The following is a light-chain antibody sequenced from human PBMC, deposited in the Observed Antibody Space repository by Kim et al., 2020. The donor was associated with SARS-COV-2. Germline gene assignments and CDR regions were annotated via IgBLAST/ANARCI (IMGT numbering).Light chain of an antibody. J-gene: IGKJ4*02. CDR3: QQYYSSPPT. CDR1: QSVSDTY. CDR2: GAS. Sequence: YPGESATLSCRASQSVSDTYLAWYHQKPGQAPRLVIHGASTRATGIPDRFSGTGSGTEYTLTISRLEPEDFAVYYCQQYYSSPPTFGGGTKVDIK. V-gene: IGKV3-20*01.